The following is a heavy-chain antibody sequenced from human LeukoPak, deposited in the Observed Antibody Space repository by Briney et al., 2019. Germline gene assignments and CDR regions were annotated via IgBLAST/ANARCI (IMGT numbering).Heavy chain of an antibody. CDR3: ARSQIAARPVDY. Sequence: SETLSLTCAVYGGSFSGYYWSWIRQPPGKGLEWIGEINHSGSTNYNPSLKSRVTISVDKSKNQFSLKLSSVTAADTAVYYCARSQIAARPVDYWGQGTLVTVSS. J-gene: IGHJ4*02. D-gene: IGHD6-6*01. CDR1: GGSFSGYY. V-gene: IGHV4-34*01. CDR2: INHSGST.